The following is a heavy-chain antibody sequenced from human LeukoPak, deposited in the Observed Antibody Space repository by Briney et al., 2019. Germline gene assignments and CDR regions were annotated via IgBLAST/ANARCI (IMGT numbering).Heavy chain of an antibody. CDR3: AKEPYYGGDCYWNYFDY. CDR1: GFTFSSYV. J-gene: IGHJ4*02. Sequence: GGSLRLSCVASGFTFSSYVMSWVRQAPGKGLEWVSAISGSGGSTYYAGSVKGRFTISRDNSKNTLYLQMNSLTAEDTAVYYCAKEPYYGGDCYWNYFDYWGQGTLVTVSS. CDR2: ISGSGGST. V-gene: IGHV3-23*01. D-gene: IGHD2-21*02.